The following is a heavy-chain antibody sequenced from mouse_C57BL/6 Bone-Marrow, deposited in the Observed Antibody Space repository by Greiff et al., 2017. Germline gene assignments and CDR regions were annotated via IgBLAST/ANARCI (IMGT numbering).Heavy chain of an antibody. V-gene: IGHV14-4*01. Sequence: EVQLQQSGAELVRPGASVKLSCTASGFNIKDDYIHWVKQRPEQGLEWIGWIDPEIGDTEYASKFQCKATITSDTSSNTAYLQLSSLTSEDTAVYYCSSFDGNYFDFWGQGTPRTVAS. D-gene: IGHD2-3*01. J-gene: IGHJ2*01. CDR1: GFNIKDDY. CDR2: IDPEIGDT. CDR3: SSFDGNYFDF.